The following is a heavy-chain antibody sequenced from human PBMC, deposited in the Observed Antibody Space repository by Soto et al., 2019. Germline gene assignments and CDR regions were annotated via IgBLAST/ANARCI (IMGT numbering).Heavy chain of an antibody. J-gene: IGHJ4*02. V-gene: IGHV3-30-3*01. CDR2: ISYDGSNK. Sequence: GGSLRLSCAASGFTFSSYAMHWVRQAPGKGLEWVAVISYDGSNKYYADSVKGRFTISRDNSKNTLYLQMNSLRAEDTAVYYCARSNWGSAPDFDYWGQGTLVTVSS. CDR3: ARSNWGSAPDFDY. CDR1: GFTFSSYA. D-gene: IGHD7-27*01.